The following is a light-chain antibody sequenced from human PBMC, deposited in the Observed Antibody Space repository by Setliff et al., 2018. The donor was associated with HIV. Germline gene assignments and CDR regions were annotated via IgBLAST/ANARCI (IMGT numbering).Light chain of an antibody. CDR3: CSFAGSSTFYV. V-gene: IGLV2-23*02. Sequence: QSVLTQPASVSGSPGQSITISCTGTSSDVGSYNLVSWYQQHPDKAPKVMIYEVSKRPSGVSNRFSGSKSGNTASLTISGLQAEEEADYYCCSFAGSSTFYVFGTGTKVTVL. CDR1: SSDVGSYNL. J-gene: IGLJ1*01. CDR2: EVS.